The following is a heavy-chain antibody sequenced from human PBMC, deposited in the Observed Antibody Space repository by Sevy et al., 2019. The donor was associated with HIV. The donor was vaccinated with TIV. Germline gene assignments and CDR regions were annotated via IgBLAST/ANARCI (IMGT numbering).Heavy chain of an antibody. Sequence: GGSLRLSCAASGFTFSSYAMSWVRQAPGKGLEWVSAISGSGGSTYYADSVKGRFTISRDNSKNTLYLQMNSLRAEDTAVYYYAKDSRISITIFGVADGYWGQGTLVTVSS. J-gene: IGHJ4*02. CDR2: ISGSGGST. CDR1: GFTFSSYA. V-gene: IGHV3-23*01. D-gene: IGHD3-3*01. CDR3: AKDSRISITIFGVADGY.